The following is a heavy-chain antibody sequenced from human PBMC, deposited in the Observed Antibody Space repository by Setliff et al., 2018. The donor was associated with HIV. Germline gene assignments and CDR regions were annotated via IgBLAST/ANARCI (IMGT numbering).Heavy chain of an antibody. CDR2: IYHSGNT. J-gene: IGHJ6*02. D-gene: IGHD1-1*01. CDR3: ARDGSRTTGATGYYYGLDV. CDR1: GYSISNDYY. Sequence: SETLSLTCTVSGYSISNDYYWGWIRQPPGKGLEWIASIYHSGNTYYNPSLKGRVTISVDTSKNQFSLRLSSVTAADTAVYYCARDGSRTTGATGYYYGLDVWGQGTTVTVSS. V-gene: IGHV4-38-2*02.